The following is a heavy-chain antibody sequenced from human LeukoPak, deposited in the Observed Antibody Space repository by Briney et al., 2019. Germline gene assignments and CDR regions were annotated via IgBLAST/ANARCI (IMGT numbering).Heavy chain of an antibody. D-gene: IGHD2-15*01. CDR1: GFTFSHFW. J-gene: IGHJ4*02. CDR3: AREDGYCSGGNCYSYFDS. CDR2: IKKTGSET. V-gene: IGHV3-7*01. Sequence: GGSLRLSCAASGFTFSHFWMSWIRQAPGKGLEWVAYIKKTGSETYYVDSVKGRFTITRDNTRNSLFLQMYSLRAEDTAVYFCAREDGYCSGGNCYSYFDSWGQGTLVTVSA.